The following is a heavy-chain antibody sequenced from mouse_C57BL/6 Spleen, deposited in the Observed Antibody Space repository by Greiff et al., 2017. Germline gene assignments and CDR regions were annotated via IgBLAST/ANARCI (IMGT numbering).Heavy chain of an antibody. CDR3: AGIAGVLLLRSFDY. J-gene: IGHJ2*01. D-gene: IGHD1-1*01. V-gene: IGHV8-8*01. Sequence: QVTLKVSGPGILQPSQTLSLTCSFSGFSLSTFGMGVGWIRQPSGKGLEWLAHIWWDDAKYYNPALKSRLTISKHTSKNQVFLKIANVDTADTATYYCAGIAGVLLLRSFDYWGKGTTLTVSS. CDR2: IWWDDAK. CDR1: GFSLSTFGMG.